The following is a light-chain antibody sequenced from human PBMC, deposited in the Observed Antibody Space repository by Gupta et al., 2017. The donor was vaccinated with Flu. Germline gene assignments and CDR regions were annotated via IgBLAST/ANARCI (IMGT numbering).Light chain of an antibody. J-gene: IGKJ1*01. Sequence: DIQMTQSPSTLSASVGDRVTITCRASQSISSWVAWYQQKPGRAPKLLIYKASSLGSGVPSRFSGSGSGTEFTLTSSSLQPDDFATYYCQQYNDYCTFGQGTKVEIK. CDR2: KAS. CDR1: QSISSW. V-gene: IGKV1-5*03. CDR3: QQYNDYCT.